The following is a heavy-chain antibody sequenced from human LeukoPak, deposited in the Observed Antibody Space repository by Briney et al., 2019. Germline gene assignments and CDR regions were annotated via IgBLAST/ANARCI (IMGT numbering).Heavy chain of an antibody. J-gene: IGHJ5*02. CDR1: GGSISSYY. V-gene: IGHV4-59*01. CDR2: IYYSGST. CDR3: ARDAPYSSSWGWFDP. D-gene: IGHD6-13*01. Sequence: SETLSLTCTVSGGSISSYYWSWIRQPPGKGLEWIGYIYYSGSTNYSPSLKSRVTISVDTYKNQFSLKLSSVTAADTAVYYCARDAPYSSSWGWFDPWGQGTLVTVSS.